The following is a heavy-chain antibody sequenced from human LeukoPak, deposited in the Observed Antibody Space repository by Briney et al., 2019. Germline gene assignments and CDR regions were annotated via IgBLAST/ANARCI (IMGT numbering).Heavy chain of an antibody. Sequence: GGSLRLSGAASGFTFSSYWMSWVRQAPGKGLEWVANIKQDGSEKYYVDSVKGRFTISRDNAKNSLYLQMNSLRAEDTAVYYCARDILVLIRPDYFDYWGQGTLVTVSS. J-gene: IGHJ4*02. CDR2: IKQDGSEK. CDR1: GFTFSSYW. V-gene: IGHV3-7*03. CDR3: ARDILVLIRPDYFDY. D-gene: IGHD3-9*01.